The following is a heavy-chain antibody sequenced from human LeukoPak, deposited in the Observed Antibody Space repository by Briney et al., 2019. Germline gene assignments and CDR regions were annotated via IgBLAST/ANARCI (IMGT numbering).Heavy chain of an antibody. D-gene: IGHD3-3*01. CDR2: IYYGGST. J-gene: IGHJ4*02. CDR1: GGSISSSSYY. V-gene: IGHV4-39*01. Sequence: SETLSLTCTVSGGSISSSSYYWVWIRQPPGKGLEWIGSIYYGGSTYYNPSLKSRVTISVDTSKNQFSLKLSSVPAADTAVYYCARLSTYYDFWSGYYIFDYWGQGTLVTVSS. CDR3: ARLSTYYDFWSGYYIFDY.